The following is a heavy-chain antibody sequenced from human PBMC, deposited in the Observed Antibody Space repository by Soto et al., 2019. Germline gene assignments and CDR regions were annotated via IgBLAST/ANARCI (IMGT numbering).Heavy chain of an antibody. CDR3: ARDPLVDVAAPRPVFLSEFDF. Sequence: GGSLRLSCEASGFTFSNHAMSWVRQAPGQGLEWVSAVNGGGDSTFSAGSVKGRFTISRDNSKNTVYLQMNSLTAADTAVYYCARDPLVDVAAPRPVFLSEFDFWGQGTRVTISS. D-gene: IGHD6-6*01. V-gene: IGHV3-23*01. J-gene: IGHJ5*01. CDR1: GFTFSNHA. CDR2: VNGGGDST.